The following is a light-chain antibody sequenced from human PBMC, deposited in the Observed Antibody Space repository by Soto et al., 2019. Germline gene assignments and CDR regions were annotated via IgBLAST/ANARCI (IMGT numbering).Light chain of an antibody. V-gene: IGKV1-27*01. J-gene: IGKJ1*01. CDR1: HGISNY. CDR2: AAS. CDR3: QTYNIAKQK. Sequence: DIQMTQSPSSLSASVGDRVTITCRASHGISNYLAWYQQKPGKVPKLLIYAASTLQSGVPSRFRGSGSGTDFTHTIRSLQSDYVATYYSQTYNIAKQKFCHGTKVEIK.